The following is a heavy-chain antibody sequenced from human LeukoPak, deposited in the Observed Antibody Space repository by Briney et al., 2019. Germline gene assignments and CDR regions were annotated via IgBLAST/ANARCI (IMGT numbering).Heavy chain of an antibody. J-gene: IGHJ4*02. V-gene: IGHV3-7*03. Sequence: QTGGSLRLSCAASGFTFSSYGMHWVRQAPGKGLEWVANIKPGGSEEYYADSVKGRFTISRDNIKNSLYLQMNSLRVEDTAVYYCAKDRFFYDSGSKANWGQGTLVTVSS. CDR2: IKPGGSEE. CDR3: AKDRFFYDSGSKAN. CDR1: GFTFSSYG. D-gene: IGHD3-22*01.